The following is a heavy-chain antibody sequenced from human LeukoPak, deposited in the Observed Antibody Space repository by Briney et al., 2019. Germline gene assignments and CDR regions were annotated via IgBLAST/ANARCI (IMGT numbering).Heavy chain of an antibody. D-gene: IGHD3-10*01. Sequence: GSLRLSCAASGFSFSSYIMNWVRQPPGKGLEWIESIHYSGRTYYNPSLKSRVTMSVDTSNNLVSLRLSSVTAADTAVYYCARGWDCYGSGRSGGSWFDPWGQGTLVTVSS. CDR1: GFSFSSYI. CDR2: IHYSGRT. J-gene: IGHJ5*02. V-gene: IGHV4-39*07. CDR3: ARGWDCYGSGRSGGSWFDP.